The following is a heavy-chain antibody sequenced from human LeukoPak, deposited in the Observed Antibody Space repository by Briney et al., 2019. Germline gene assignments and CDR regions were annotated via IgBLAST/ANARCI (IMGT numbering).Heavy chain of an antibody. J-gene: IGHJ4*02. D-gene: IGHD2-2*01. CDR1: GGSISSSSYY. V-gene: IGHV4-39*07. CDR2: IYHSGSS. CDR3: ARKTYHDLRFDY. Sequence: SETLSLSGTVSGGSISSSSYYWGWIRQPPGKGLEWIGEIYHSGSSNYNPSLKSRVTMSVDKSKNQFSLKLASVTAADTAVYHCARKTYHDLRFDYWGQGTLVTVSS.